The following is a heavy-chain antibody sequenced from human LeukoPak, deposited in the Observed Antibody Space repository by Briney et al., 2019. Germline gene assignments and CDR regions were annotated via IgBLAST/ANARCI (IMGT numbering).Heavy chain of an antibody. V-gene: IGHV4-30-4*08. CDR2: IYYSGST. Sequence: SETLSLTCTVSGGSISSGDYYWSWRRQPPGKGREWVGYIYYSGSTYYNPSLKRRVTISVDTSKNQFSLQLSSVTAADTAVYYCARSELDNSSSPNEDYYYYYYMDVWGKGTTVTVSS. CDR3: ARSELDNSSSPNEDYYYYYYMDV. CDR1: GGSISSGDYY. J-gene: IGHJ6*03. D-gene: IGHD6-6*01.